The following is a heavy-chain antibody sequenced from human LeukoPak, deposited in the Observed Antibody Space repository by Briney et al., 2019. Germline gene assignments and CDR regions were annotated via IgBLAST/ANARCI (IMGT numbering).Heavy chain of an antibody. CDR2: INPNSGGT. Sequence: ASVKVSCKASGYTFTSYYMHWVRQAPGQGLEWMGWINPNSGGTNYAQKFQGRVTMTRDTSISTAYMELSRLRSDDTAVYYCASLVVPVYDAFDIWGQGTMVTVSS. J-gene: IGHJ3*02. V-gene: IGHV1-2*02. CDR1: GYTFTSYY. D-gene: IGHD2-2*01. CDR3: ASLVVPVYDAFDI.